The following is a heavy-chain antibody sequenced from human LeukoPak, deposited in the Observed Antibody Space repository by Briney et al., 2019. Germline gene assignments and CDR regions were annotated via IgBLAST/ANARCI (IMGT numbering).Heavy chain of an antibody. V-gene: IGHV4-4*07. CDR3: ARAPGYSSSWYEEEDAFDI. CDR2: IYTSGST. Sequence: PSETLSLTCTVSGGSISSYYWSWIRQPAGKGLEWIGRIYTSGSTNYNPSLKSRVTTSVDTSKNQFSLKLSSVTAADTAVYYCARAPGYSSSWYEEEDAFDIWGQGTLVTVSS. D-gene: IGHD6-13*01. CDR1: GGSISSYY. J-gene: IGHJ3*02.